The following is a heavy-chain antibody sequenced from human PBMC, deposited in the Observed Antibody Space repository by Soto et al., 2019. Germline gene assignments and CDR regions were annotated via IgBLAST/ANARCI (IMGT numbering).Heavy chain of an antibody. D-gene: IGHD1-1*01. V-gene: IGHV3-21*01. CDR3: ARTPGTRYYYGMDV. Sequence: GGSLRLSCAASGFTFSSYSMNWVRQAPGKGLEWVSSISSSSSYIYYADSVKGRFTISRDNAKNSLYLQMNSLRAEDTAVYYFARTPGTRYYYGMDVRGQGTTVTVSS. CDR2: ISSSSSYI. CDR1: GFTFSSYS. J-gene: IGHJ6*02.